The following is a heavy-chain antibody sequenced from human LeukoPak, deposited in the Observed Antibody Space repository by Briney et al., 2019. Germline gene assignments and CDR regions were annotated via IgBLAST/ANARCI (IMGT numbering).Heavy chain of an antibody. V-gene: IGHV3-11*04. CDR1: GFTFSDYY. Sequence: TGGSLRLSCAASGFTFSDYYRAWIRQAPGKGLEWISSISPNGAAIYYADSVKGRFTISRDNAKNSLYLQMTSLKAEDTAVYYCARGLFVAGSFFDSWGQRTLVTVSS. CDR3: ARGLFVAGSFFDS. CDR2: ISPNGAAI. J-gene: IGHJ4*02. D-gene: IGHD1-26*01.